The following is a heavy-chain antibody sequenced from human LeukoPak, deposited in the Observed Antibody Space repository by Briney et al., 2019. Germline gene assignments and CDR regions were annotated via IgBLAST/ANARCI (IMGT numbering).Heavy chain of an antibody. V-gene: IGHV5-51*01. CDR3: ARHYSSSSQGDY. D-gene: IGHD6-6*01. Sequence: GESLKISCKDSGHSFTSYWIGWVRQMPGKGLEWMGIIYPGDSETRYSPSFEGQVTISANKSINTAYLQWSSLKASDTAMYYCARHYSSSSQGDYWGQGTLVTVSS. J-gene: IGHJ4*02. CDR2: IYPGDSET. CDR1: GHSFTSYW.